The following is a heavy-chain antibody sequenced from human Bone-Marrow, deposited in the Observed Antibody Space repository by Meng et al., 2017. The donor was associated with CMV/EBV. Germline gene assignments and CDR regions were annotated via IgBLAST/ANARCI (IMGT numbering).Heavy chain of an antibody. D-gene: IGHD2-2*02. J-gene: IGHJ4*02. CDR2: IYYSGST. Sequence: GSLRLSCTVSGGSISSSSYYWGWIRQPPGKGLEWVGSIYYSGSTYYNPSLKSRVTISVDTSKNQFSLKLSAVTAADTAVYYCARGYCSSNSCYTMRYWGQGTLVTVSS. V-gene: IGHV4-39*07. CDR3: ARGYCSSNSCYTMRY. CDR1: GGSISSSSYY.